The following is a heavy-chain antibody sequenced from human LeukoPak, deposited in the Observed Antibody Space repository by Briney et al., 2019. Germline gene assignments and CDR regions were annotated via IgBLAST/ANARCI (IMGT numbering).Heavy chain of an antibody. J-gene: IGHJ4*01. Sequence: SETLSLTCTVSGGSISSYYWSWIRQPAGKGLEWIGRIYSTGSTNYNPSLKSRVTMSVDTSKSQFSLKLSSVTAADTAVYYCARLPHSSSPFDYWGQGTLVTVSS. CDR2: IYSTGST. CDR1: GGSISSYY. D-gene: IGHD6-6*01. V-gene: IGHV4-4*07. CDR3: ARLPHSSSPFDY.